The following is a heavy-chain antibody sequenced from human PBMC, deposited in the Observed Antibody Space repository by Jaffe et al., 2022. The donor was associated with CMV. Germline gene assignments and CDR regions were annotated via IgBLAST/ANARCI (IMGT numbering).Heavy chain of an antibody. CDR3: VKGVKARIWWGLGSVPDSSSWNDY. D-gene: IGHD6-13*01. CDR2: ISSSSSYI. J-gene: IGHJ4*02. CDR1: GFTFSSYS. V-gene: IGHV3-21*01. Sequence: EVQLVESGGGLVKPGGSLRLSCAASGFTFSSYSMNWVRQAPGKGLEWVSSISSSSSYIYYADSVKGRFTISRDNAKNSLYLQMNSLRAEDTAVYYCVKGVKARIWWGLGSVPDSSSWNDYWGQGTLVTVSS.